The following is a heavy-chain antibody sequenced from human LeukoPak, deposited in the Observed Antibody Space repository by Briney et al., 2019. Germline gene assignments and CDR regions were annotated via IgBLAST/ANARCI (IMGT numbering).Heavy chain of an antibody. J-gene: IGHJ3*02. CDR3: AREEIPIDALDI. CDR2: INHSGST. V-gene: IGHV4-34*01. Sequence: SETLSLTCAVYGGSFSGYYWSWIRQPPGKGLEWIGEINHSGSTNYNPSLKSRVTISVDTSKNQFSLKLSSVTAADTAVYYCAREEIPIDALDIWGQGTMVTVSS. CDR1: GGSFSGYY. D-gene: IGHD2-21*01.